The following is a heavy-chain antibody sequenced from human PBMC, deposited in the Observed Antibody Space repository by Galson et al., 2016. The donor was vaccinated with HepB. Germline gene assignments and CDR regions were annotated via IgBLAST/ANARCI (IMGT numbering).Heavy chain of an antibody. CDR2: ISYDERKE. J-gene: IGHJ4*02. D-gene: IGHD2/OR15-2a*01. CDR1: GFTFSSYG. Sequence: SLRLSCAASGFTFSSYGMHWVRQAPGKGLEWVAVISYDERKEYYAGSVKGRFTISRDSSKNAVYLQMNSLRTEDTAVYYCAKDLYGSDTYYFDSWGQGILVTVSS. V-gene: IGHV3-30*18. CDR3: AKDLYGSDTYYFDS.